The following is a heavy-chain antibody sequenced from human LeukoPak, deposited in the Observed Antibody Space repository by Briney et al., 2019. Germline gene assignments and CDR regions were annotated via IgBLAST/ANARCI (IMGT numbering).Heavy chain of an antibody. V-gene: IGHV4-59*01. CDR1: GGSISSYY. J-gene: IGHJ4*02. D-gene: IGHD5-24*01. Sequence: SETLSLTCTVSGGSISSYYWSWIRQPPGKGLEWIGYIYYSGSTNYNPSLKSRVTISVDTSKNQFSLNLSSVTAADTAVYYCARGDGYNTFDYWGQRTLVTVSS. CDR2: IYYSGST. CDR3: ARGDGYNTFDY.